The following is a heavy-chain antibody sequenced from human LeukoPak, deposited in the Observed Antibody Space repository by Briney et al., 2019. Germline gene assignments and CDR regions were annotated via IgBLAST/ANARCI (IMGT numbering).Heavy chain of an antibody. V-gene: IGHV3-48*03. J-gene: IGHJ4*02. D-gene: IGHD6-13*01. CDR3: ARVGALSSSWLLY. Sequence: GGSLRLSCAASGFAFSSYEMNWVRQAPGKGLEWVSSISRSATTIYYADSVKGRFTISRDNAKNSLYLQMNSLRAEDTAVYFCARVGALSSSWLLYWGQGTLVTVSS. CDR2: ISRSATTI. CDR1: GFAFSSYE.